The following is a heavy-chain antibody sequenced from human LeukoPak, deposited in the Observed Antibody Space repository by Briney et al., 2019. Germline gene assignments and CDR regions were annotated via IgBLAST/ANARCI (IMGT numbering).Heavy chain of an antibody. CDR1: GFTFSSDA. Sequence: PGGSLRLSCIGTGFTFSSDAMGWVRQAPGKGLEWVSGISGSGGSTYYADSVKGRFTISRDNSKNTLYLQMNSLRAEDTAVYYCAKDRDERDYFDSSGYFDYWGQGTLVTVSS. J-gene: IGHJ4*02. CDR2: ISGSGGST. V-gene: IGHV3-23*01. CDR3: AKDRDERDYFDSSGYFDY. D-gene: IGHD3-22*01.